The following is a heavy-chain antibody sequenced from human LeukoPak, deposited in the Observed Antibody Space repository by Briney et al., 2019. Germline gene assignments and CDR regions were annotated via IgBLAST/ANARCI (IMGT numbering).Heavy chain of an antibody. CDR3: ARERLGGGNWFDP. Sequence: ASVKVSCKASGYTFTSYGISWVRQAPGQGLEWMGWISAYNGNTNYAQNLQGRVTMTTDTSTTTVYMELRSLRPDDTAVYYCARERLGGGNWFDPWGQGTLVTVSS. D-gene: IGHD2-15*01. V-gene: IGHV1-18*01. CDR1: GYTFTSYG. CDR2: ISAYNGNT. J-gene: IGHJ5*02.